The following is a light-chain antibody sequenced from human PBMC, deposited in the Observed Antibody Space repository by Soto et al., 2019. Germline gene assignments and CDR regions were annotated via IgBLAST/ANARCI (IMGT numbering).Light chain of an antibody. CDR2: GSS. Sequence: EIVLTQSPGTLSLSPGERATLSCRASQSVSSSYLAWYQQKPGQAPRLLIYGSSSRATGIPDRFSGSGSGTDFTLTISRLEPGDFAVYYCPSDGSLPLTFVGGSKL. CDR1: QSVSSSY. J-gene: IGKJ4*01. V-gene: IGKV3-20*01. CDR3: PSDGSLPLT.